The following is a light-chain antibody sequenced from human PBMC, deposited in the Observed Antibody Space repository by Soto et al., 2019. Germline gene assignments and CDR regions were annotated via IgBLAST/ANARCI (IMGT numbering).Light chain of an antibody. CDR1: SSDVGGYNY. CDR3: SSYTSSSTPYYV. Sequence: QSVLTQPASVSGSPGQSITISCTGTSSDVGGYNYVSWYQQHPGKAPKLMIYDVSNRPSGVSNRFSGSKSGNTASLTISGLQAEDEADYYCSSYTSSSTPYYVFGTGNKLTVL. J-gene: IGLJ1*01. CDR2: DVS. V-gene: IGLV2-14*01.